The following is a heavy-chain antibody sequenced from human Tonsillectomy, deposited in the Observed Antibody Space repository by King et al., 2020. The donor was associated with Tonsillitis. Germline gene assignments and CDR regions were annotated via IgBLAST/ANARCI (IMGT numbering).Heavy chain of an antibody. J-gene: IGHJ4*02. CDR1: GGSINSNTYY. Sequence: LQLQESGPGLVKPSETLSLTCTVSGGSINSNTYYWGWIRQPPGKGLEWIGSIFYSGSTSYNPSLKSRVTISEDTSKNQFSLKLSSVTAADTAVYYCARRWHYFDHWGQGTLVTVSS. D-gene: IGHD6-13*01. CDR3: ARRWHYFDH. V-gene: IGHV4-39*01. CDR2: IFYSGST.